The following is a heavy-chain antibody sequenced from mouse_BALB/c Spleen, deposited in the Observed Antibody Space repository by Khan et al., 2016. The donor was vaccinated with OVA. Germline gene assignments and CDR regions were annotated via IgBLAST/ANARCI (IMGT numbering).Heavy chain of an antibody. V-gene: IGHV1-61*01. CDR1: GYTFTSYW. CDR3: ARREKYGYDPSWFAY. J-gene: IGHJ3*01. Sequence: VQLQQPGTELVRPGASVKLSCKASGYTFTSYWMNWVKQRPGHGLEWIGRIDPSDSETHYNQLFKDKATLTVDKSSSTAYIQLSSLTSEDSAVYYCARREKYGYDPSWFAYWGQGTLVTVSA. CDR2: IDPSDSET. D-gene: IGHD2-2*01.